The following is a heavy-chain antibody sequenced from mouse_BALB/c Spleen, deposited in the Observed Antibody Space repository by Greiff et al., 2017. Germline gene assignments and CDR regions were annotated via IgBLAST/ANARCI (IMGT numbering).Heavy chain of an antibody. CDR3: ARIYGNYVYFDV. CDR1: GFNIKDTY. D-gene: IGHD2-1*01. Sequence: VQLKESGAELVKPGASVKLSCTASGFNIKDTYMHWVKQRPEQGLEWIGRIDPANGNTKYDPKFQGKATITADTSSNTAYLQLSSLTSEDTAVYYCARIYGNYVYFDVWGAGTTVTVSS. CDR2: IDPANGNT. J-gene: IGHJ1*01. V-gene: IGHV14-3*02.